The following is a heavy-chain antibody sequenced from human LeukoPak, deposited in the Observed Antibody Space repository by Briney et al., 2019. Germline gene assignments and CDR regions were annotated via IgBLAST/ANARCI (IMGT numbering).Heavy chain of an antibody. CDR1: GFTFSSYA. Sequence: GGSLRLSCAASGFTFSSYAMSWVRQAPGKGLEWVSAISGSGGSTYYADSVKGRFTISRDNSKHTLYLQMNSLRAEDTAVYYCAKLVNEFGPPKSADYWGQGTLVTVSS. J-gene: IGHJ4*02. V-gene: IGHV3-23*01. D-gene: IGHD3-16*01. CDR3: AKLVNEFGPPKSADY. CDR2: ISGSGGST.